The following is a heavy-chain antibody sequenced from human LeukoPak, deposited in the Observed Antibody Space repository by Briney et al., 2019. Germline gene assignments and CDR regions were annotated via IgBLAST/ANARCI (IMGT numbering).Heavy chain of an antibody. D-gene: IGHD2-15*01. Sequence: PGGSLRLSCAASGFTFSNAWMSWVRQAPGKGLEWVGRIKSKTDGGTTDYAAPVKGRFTISRDDSKNTLYLQMNSLKTEDTAVYYCTTDPHGYCSGGSCYSFDYWGQGALVTVSP. V-gene: IGHV3-15*01. CDR2: IKSKTDGGTT. CDR1: GFTFSNAW. J-gene: IGHJ4*02. CDR3: TTDPHGYCSGGSCYSFDY.